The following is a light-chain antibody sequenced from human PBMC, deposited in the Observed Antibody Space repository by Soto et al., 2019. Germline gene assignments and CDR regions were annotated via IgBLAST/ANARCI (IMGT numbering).Light chain of an antibody. CDR1: ESIRTW. CDR2: DAS. J-gene: IGKJ5*01. Sequence: PVTQGRSTLSASIGASFTLTCRASESIRTWLAWYQQKPGKAPKFLIYDASSMESGVPSRFSGSGSGTEFTLTISSLEPDDFAAYFCQQHNNYPMTFGQGTRLEIK. V-gene: IGKV1-5*01. CDR3: QQHNNYPMT.